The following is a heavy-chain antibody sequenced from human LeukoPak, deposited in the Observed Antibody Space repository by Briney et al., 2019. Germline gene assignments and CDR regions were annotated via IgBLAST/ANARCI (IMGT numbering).Heavy chain of an antibody. J-gene: IGHJ5*02. CDR3: ARDSGQWLSQWFDP. D-gene: IGHD6-19*01. V-gene: IGHV4-59*01. Sequence: SETLSLTCTVSGGSISSYYWSWIRQPPGKGLEWIGYIYYSGSTNYNPSLKSRVTISIDTSKNQISLKLSSVTAADTAVYYCARDSGQWLSQWFDPWGQGTLVTVSS. CDR1: GGSISSYY. CDR2: IYYSGST.